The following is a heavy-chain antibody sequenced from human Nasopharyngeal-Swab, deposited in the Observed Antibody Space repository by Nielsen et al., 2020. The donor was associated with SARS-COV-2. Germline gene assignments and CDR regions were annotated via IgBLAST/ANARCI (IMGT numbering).Heavy chain of an antibody. CDR1: GFTFDDYA. D-gene: IGHD6-13*01. J-gene: IGHJ3*02. V-gene: IGHV3-9*01. CDR2: SSWNSGSI. Sequence: GGSLRLSCAASGFTFDDYAMHWVRQAPGKGLEWVSGSSWNSGSIGYADSVKGRFTISRDNAKNSLYLQMNSLRAEDTALYYCAKVAAAEPFDAFDIWCQGTMVTVSS. CDR3: AKVAAAEPFDAFDI.